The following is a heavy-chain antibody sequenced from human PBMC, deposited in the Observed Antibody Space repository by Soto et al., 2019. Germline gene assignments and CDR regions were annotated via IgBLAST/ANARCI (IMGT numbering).Heavy chain of an antibody. D-gene: IGHD3-22*01. CDR2: IYHSGST. CDR1: GGSVSSSNW. V-gene: IGHV4-4*02. Sequence: PSEALSLKCIVSGGSVSSSNWWSWVRQPPGKGLEWIGEIYHSGSTTYNPSLKSRATISVDKSENQFSLRLKSVTAADTAVYYCASVGSDYDNSGYYLPWGPGTLVTVSS. J-gene: IGHJ5*02. CDR3: ASVGSDYDNSGYYLP.